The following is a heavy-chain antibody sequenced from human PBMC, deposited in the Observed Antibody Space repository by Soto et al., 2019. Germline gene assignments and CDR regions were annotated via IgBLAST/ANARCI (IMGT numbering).Heavy chain of an antibody. J-gene: IGHJ4*02. D-gene: IGHD2-8*01. CDR2: ISSSSSYI. CDR3: ARVRSRVCFAFDY. CDR1: GFTFSSYS. Sequence: GGSLRLSCAASGFTFSSYSMNWVRQAPGKGLEWVSSISSSSSYIYYADSVKGRFTISRDNAKNSLYLQMNSLRAEDTAVYYCARVRSRVCFAFDYWGQGTLVTVSS. V-gene: IGHV3-21*01.